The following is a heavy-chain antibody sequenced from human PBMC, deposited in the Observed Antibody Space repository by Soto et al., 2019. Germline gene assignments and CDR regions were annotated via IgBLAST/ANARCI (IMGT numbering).Heavy chain of an antibody. CDR2: ISHDGGNI. CDR1: GYIFSSYA. J-gene: IGHJ4*02. Sequence: QVQLEESGGGVVQPGRSLRLSCAASGYIFSSYAVHWVRQAPGKGLEWVAVISHDGGNIYYADSAKGRFTISRDNSMNTMYLQMNSLRDADTAVYYCAREANGKTSYYDYFDYWGQGTLVTVSS. V-gene: IGHV3-30-3*01. D-gene: IGHD1-26*01. CDR3: AREANGKTSYYDYFDY.